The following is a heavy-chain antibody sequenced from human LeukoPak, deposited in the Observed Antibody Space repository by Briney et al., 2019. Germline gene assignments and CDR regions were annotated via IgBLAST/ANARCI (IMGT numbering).Heavy chain of an antibody. CDR3: ARDGYSSSLDY. D-gene: IGHD6-13*01. Sequence: QPGGSLRLSCAASGFTFSSYWMHWVRQAPGKGLVWVSRINTDGSSTSYADSVKGRFTISRDNAKNTLYLQMNSLRAEDTAVYYCARDGYSSSLDYWGQGTLVTVSS. CDR2: INTDGSST. J-gene: IGHJ4*02. CDR1: GFTFSSYW. V-gene: IGHV3-74*01.